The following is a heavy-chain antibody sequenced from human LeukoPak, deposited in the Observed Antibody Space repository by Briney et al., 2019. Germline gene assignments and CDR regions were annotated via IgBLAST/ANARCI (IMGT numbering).Heavy chain of an antibody. CDR1: GLTFDDYA. CDR2: ISWNSGSI. V-gene: IGHV3-9*01. J-gene: IGHJ4*02. Sequence: GGSLRLSCAASGLTFDDYAMHWVRQAPGKGLEWVSGISWNSGSIGYADSVKGRFTISRDNAKNSLYLQMNSLRAEDTALYYCAKDMAPYSSSFDYWGQGTLVTVSS. D-gene: IGHD6-19*01. CDR3: AKDMAPYSSSFDY.